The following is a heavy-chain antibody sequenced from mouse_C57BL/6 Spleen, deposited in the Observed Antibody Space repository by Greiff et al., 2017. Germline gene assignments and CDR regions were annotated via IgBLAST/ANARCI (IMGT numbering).Heavy chain of an antibody. Sequence: QVQLQQSGAELVMPGASVKLSCKASGYTFTSYWMHWVKQRPGQGLEWIGEIDPSDSYTNYNQKFKGKSTLTVDKSSSTAYMQLSSLTSEDSAVYYCARSYYSNYWFAYWGQGTLVTVSA. CDR1: GYTFTSYW. V-gene: IGHV1-69*01. D-gene: IGHD2-5*01. CDR2: IDPSDSYT. J-gene: IGHJ3*01. CDR3: ARSYYSNYWFAY.